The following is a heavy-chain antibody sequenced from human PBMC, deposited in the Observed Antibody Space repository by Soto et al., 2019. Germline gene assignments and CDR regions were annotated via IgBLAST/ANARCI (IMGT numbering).Heavy chain of an antibody. D-gene: IGHD3-22*01. CDR1: SDA. J-gene: IGHJ4*01. V-gene: IGHV1-69*01. Sequence: SDALCSVPQAPGQGLEWMGGIIPIFGTANYAQKFQGRVTITADESTRTAYMELSSLRSEDTVVYYCPRDGYSTPCDYWGQ. CDR2: IIPIFGTA. CDR3: PRDGYSTPCDY.